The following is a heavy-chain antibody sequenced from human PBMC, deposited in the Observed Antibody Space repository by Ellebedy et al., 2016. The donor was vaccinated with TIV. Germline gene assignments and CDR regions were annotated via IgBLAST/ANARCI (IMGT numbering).Heavy chain of an antibody. V-gene: IGHV5-51*01. Sequence: GESLKISCKASGYIFTNYWIACVRQMPGEGLEYMGTTYPGDSVTRYSPSSQGQVTVSADKSISTSYLQWYSLKASDTAIYYCVRLRAEVPGTRSFGGYFDLWGRGTLVTVSS. CDR3: VRLRAEVPGTRSFGGYFDL. CDR2: TYPGDSVT. J-gene: IGHJ2*01. D-gene: IGHD6-19*01. CDR1: GYIFTNYW.